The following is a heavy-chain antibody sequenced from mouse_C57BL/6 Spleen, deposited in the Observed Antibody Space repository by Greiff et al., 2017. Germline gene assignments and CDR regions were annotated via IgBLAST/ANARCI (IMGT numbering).Heavy chain of an antibody. CDR2: IDPSDSYT. Sequence: QVQLQQPGAELVMPGASVKLSCKASGYTFTSYWMHWVKQRPGQGLEWIGEIDPSDSYTNYNQKFKGKSTLTVDKSSSTAYMQLSSLTSEDSAVYYCARSGGNYGYFDYWGQGTTLTVSS. J-gene: IGHJ2*01. V-gene: IGHV1-69*01. D-gene: IGHD2-1*01. CDR1: GYTFTSYW. CDR3: ARSGGNYGYFDY.